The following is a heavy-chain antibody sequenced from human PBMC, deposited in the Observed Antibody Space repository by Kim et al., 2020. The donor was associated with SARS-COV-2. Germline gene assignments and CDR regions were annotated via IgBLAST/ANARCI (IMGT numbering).Heavy chain of an antibody. D-gene: IGHD2-2*01. CDR3: ASGIVVVPAALPGNYYYYYGMDV. V-gene: IGHV1-69*13. Sequence: SVKVSYKASGGTFSSYAISWVRQAPGQGLEWMGGIIPIFGTANYAQKFQGRVTITADESTSTAYMELSSLRSEDTAVYYCASGIVVVPAALPGNYYYYYGMDVWGQGTTVTVSS. J-gene: IGHJ6*02. CDR1: GGTFSSYA. CDR2: IIPIFGTA.